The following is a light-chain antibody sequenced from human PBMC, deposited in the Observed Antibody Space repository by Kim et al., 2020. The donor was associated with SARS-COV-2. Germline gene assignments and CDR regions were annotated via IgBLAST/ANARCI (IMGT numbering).Light chain of an antibody. Sequence: SSVGDRVTITCRASQGVAKDLAWFQQEPGKAPKPLIYCASSLQSGGPSRFSGSGSGTEFTLTITSLQPEDIATYFCQQYKRYPLTFGGGTKVDIK. CDR1: QGVAKD. V-gene: IGKV1-16*01. CDR3: QQYKRYPLT. CDR2: CAS. J-gene: IGKJ4*01.